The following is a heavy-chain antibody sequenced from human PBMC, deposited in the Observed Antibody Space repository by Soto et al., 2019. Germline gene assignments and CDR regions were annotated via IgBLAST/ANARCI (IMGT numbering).Heavy chain of an antibody. J-gene: IGHJ5*02. D-gene: IGHD6-13*01. CDR1: GFTFRSFT. V-gene: IGHV3-21*01. CDR2: ISSNSAYI. CDR3: TRYVSRDSSARGWFYP. Sequence: GGSLRLSCAASGFTFRSFTMNWVRQAPGKGLEWVSTISSNSAYIYYTDALRGRFTISRDNAKNSLHLQMNSLRAEDTAAYYCTRYVSRDSSARGWFYPPGPGTLVTGSS.